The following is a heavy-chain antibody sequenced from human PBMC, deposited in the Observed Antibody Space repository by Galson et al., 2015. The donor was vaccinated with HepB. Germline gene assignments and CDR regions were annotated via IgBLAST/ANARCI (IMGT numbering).Heavy chain of an antibody. CDR2: IYSGGST. CDR1: GFTVSSNY. CDR3: ARVPPRGSSGYYLH. J-gene: IGHJ4*02. V-gene: IGHV3-66*01. Sequence: SLRLSCAASGFTVSSNYMSWVRQAPGKGLEWVSVIYSGGSTYYADSVKGRFTISRDNSKNTLYLQMNSLRAEDTAVYYCARVPPRGSSGYYLHWGQGTLVTVSS. D-gene: IGHD3-22*01.